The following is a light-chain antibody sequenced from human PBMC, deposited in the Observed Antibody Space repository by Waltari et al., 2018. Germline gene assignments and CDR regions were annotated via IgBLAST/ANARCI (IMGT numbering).Light chain of an antibody. CDR2: EVN. V-gene: IGLV2-14*01. CDR3: NSYTMTAARM. J-gene: IGLJ3*02. CDR1: SNDVGAFNY. Sequence: QSALTQPASVSGSPGQSITISCTGTSNDVGAFNYVSCYQQHPGKAPNVIIYEVNNRPSGGSPRFSGSKSGNTAYLTISGVQAEDEADYYCNSYTMTAARMFGGGTRLTVL.